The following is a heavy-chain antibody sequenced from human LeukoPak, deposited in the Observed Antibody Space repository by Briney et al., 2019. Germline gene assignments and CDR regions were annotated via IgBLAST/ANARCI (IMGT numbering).Heavy chain of an antibody. CDR1: GVSFSGYY. CDR2: INHSGST. V-gene: IGHV4-34*01. Sequence: SETLSLTCAVYGVSFSGYYWSWIRQPPGKRLEWIGEINHSGSTNYNPSLKSRVTISVDTSKNQFSLKLSSVTAADTAVYYCARVPNAYQLPYYFDYWGQGTLVTVSS. J-gene: IGHJ4*02. D-gene: IGHD2-2*01. CDR3: ARVPNAYQLPYYFDY.